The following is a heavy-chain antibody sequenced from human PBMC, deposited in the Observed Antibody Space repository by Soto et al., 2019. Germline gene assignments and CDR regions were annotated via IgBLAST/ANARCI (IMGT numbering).Heavy chain of an antibody. J-gene: IGHJ4*02. D-gene: IGHD2-15*01. CDR1: GYTFTTYG. CDR2: ISPYNGDT. CDR3: ARTPRAQMIVLEAATRFDY. V-gene: IGHV1-18*04. Sequence: ASVKVSCKASGYTFTTYGFNWVRQAPGQGLEWMGWISPYNGDTNYAQNFQGRVTLTTDTSTSTAYMELRSLTSDDTAVYYCARTPRAQMIVLEAATRFDYWGQGTLVTVSS.